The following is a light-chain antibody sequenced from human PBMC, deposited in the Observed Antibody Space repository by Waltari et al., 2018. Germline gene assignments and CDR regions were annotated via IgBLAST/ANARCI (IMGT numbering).Light chain of an antibody. CDR2: DSF. J-gene: IGKJ1*01. CDR1: QKIRGAY. CDR3: HQYDTSPQT. Sequence: CRASQKIRGAYLAWYQQRPGQAPRLLIYDSFIRATGIPDRFSGSGSGADFTLTISSLAPEDSAVYFCHQYDTSPQTFGQGTKVSIK. V-gene: IGKV3-20*01.